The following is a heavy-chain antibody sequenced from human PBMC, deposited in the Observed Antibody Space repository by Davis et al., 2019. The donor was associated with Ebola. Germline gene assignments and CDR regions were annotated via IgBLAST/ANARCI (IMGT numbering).Heavy chain of an antibody. CDR2: LGLSADT. CDR3: AKDTSNVWFDV. CDR1: AFPSSRYV. D-gene: IGHD1-26*01. Sequence: GGSLRLSCAASAFPSSRYVMSWVRRAPGKGLEWVSTLGLSADTYYADSVKGRFTISRDNSKNTLHLQMNSMRVEDTAIYYCAKDTSNVWFDVWGQGTMVTVCS. V-gene: IGHV3-23*01. J-gene: IGHJ3*01.